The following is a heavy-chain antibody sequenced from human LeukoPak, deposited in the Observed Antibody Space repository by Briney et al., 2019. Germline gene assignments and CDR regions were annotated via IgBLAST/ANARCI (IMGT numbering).Heavy chain of an antibody. Sequence: GGSLRLSCAASGFTFSSYAMSWVRQAPGKGLEWVSAISGSGGSTYYADSVKGRFTISRDNSKNTLYLQMNSLRAEDTAVYYCARDRRVSSWYAGLTYYYYGMDVWGQGTTVTVSS. V-gene: IGHV3-23*01. D-gene: IGHD6-13*01. CDR1: GFTFSSYA. J-gene: IGHJ6*02. CDR3: ARDRRVSSWYAGLTYYYYGMDV. CDR2: ISGSGGST.